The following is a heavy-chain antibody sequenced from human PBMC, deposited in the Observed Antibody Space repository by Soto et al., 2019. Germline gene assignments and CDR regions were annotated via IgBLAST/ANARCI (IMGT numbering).Heavy chain of an antibody. V-gene: IGHV1-69*06. CDR1: GGTFSSYA. J-gene: IGHJ6*02. D-gene: IGHD3-10*01. Sequence: GASVKVSFKASGGTFSSYAISWVRQAPGQGLEWMGGIIPIFGTANYAQKFQGRVTITADKSTSTAYMELSSLRSEDTAVYYCARVDYGSGSYGPFYYYGMDVWGQGTTVTVSS. CDR3: ARVDYGSGSYGPFYYYGMDV. CDR2: IIPIFGTA.